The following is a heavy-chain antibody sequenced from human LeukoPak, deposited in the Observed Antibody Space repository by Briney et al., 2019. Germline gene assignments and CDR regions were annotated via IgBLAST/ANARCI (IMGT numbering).Heavy chain of an antibody. D-gene: IGHD1-1*01. CDR1: GYTFTSYG. Sequence: ASVKVSCKASGYTFTSYGISWVRQAPGQGLEWMGWISAYNGNTNYAQKLQGRVTMTTDTSTSTAYMELRSPRSDDTSVYYCATAVFLERRPYYYYYYMDVWGKGTTVTVSS. J-gene: IGHJ6*03. CDR2: ISAYNGNT. CDR3: ATAVFLERRPYYYYYYMDV. V-gene: IGHV1-18*01.